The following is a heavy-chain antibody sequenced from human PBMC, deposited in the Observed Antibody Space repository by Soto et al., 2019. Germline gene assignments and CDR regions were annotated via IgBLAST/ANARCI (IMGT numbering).Heavy chain of an antibody. CDR2: INPNSGGT. CDR3: ARDRPLGYCSSTSCYEYYYGMDV. J-gene: IGHJ6*02. V-gene: IGHV1-2*04. CDR1: GYTFTSYG. Sequence: ASVKVSCKASGYTFTSYGISWVRQAPGQGLEWMGWINPNSGGTNYAQKFQGWVTMTRDTSISTAYMELSRLRSDDTAVYYCARDRPLGYCSSTSCYEYYYGMDVWGQGTTVTVSS. D-gene: IGHD2-2*01.